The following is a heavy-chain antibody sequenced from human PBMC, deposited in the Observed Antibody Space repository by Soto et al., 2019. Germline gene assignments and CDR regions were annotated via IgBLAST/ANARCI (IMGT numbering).Heavy chain of an antibody. V-gene: IGHV4-4*02. CDR2: IYHSGST. J-gene: IGHJ4*02. CDR3: ARAGYSRSSGVFFDD. CDR1: GGSISSSNW. Sequence: SEPLSLTCAVSGGSISSSNWWSWVRQPPGKGLEWIGEIYHSGSTNYNPSLKSRVTISVDKSKNQFSLKLSSVTAADTAVYYCARAGYSRSSGVFFDDWGQRTLVTASS. D-gene: IGHD6-6*01.